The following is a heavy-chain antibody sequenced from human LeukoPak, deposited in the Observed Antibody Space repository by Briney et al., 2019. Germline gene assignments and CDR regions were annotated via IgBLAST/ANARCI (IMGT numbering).Heavy chain of an antibody. CDR1: GYTFTSYG. J-gene: IGHJ6*02. Sequence: GASVKVSCKASGYTFTSYGISWVRQAPGQGLEWMGWISAYNGNTKYVQKLQGRVTTTTDSSTSTAYMELRSLTSDDTAVYYCARWYCGGGSCYSYYYGMDVWGQGTTVTVSS. CDR2: ISAYNGNT. V-gene: IGHV1-18*01. D-gene: IGHD2-15*01. CDR3: ARWYCGGGSCYSYYYGMDV.